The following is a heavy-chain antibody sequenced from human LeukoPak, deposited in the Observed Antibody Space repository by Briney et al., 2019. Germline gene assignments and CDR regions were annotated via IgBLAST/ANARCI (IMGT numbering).Heavy chain of an antibody. Sequence: SQTLSLTCTVSGGSISSGGYYWSWIRQHPGKGLEWIGYIYYSGSTYYNPSLKSRVTISVDTSKNQFSLKLSSVTAADTAVYYCARGHGPYDYVWGSYRYTGSGSFDYWGQGTLVTVSS. CDR2: IYYSGST. J-gene: IGHJ4*02. V-gene: IGHV4-31*03. CDR1: GGSISSGGYY. CDR3: ARGHGPYDYVWGSYRYTGSGSFDY. D-gene: IGHD3-16*02.